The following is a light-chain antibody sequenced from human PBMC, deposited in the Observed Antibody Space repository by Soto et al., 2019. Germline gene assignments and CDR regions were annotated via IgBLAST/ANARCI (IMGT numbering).Light chain of an antibody. V-gene: IGLV2-11*01. J-gene: IGLJ1*01. CDR2: AVR. Sequence: QSALTQPHSVSGSPGQSVTISCTGTNSDVGRYNSVSWYQQLPGKAPQLIISAVRQRPSGVPDRFSGSKSGNTASLTISGLQAEDEADYYCSSYTSSTNYVFGTGTKLTVL. CDR3: SSYTSSTNYV. CDR1: NSDVGRYNS.